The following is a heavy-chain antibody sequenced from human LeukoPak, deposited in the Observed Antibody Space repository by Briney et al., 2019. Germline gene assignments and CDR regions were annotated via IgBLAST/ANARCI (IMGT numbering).Heavy chain of an antibody. CDR2: INWNGGST. Sequence: SGGSLRLSCAASGFTFDDYGMSWVRQAPGKGLEWVSGINWNGGSTGYADSVKGRFTISRDNAKNSLYLQMNSLRAEDTALYYCARDGYSGYDSQDDYWGQGTLVAVSS. D-gene: IGHD5-12*01. J-gene: IGHJ4*02. CDR3: ARDGYSGYDSQDDY. V-gene: IGHV3-20*04. CDR1: GFTFDDYG.